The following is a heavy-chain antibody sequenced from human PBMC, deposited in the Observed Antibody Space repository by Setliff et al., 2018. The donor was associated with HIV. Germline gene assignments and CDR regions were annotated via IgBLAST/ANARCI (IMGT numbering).Heavy chain of an antibody. CDR1: GGSISIGGYY. D-gene: IGHD2-21*02. CDR2: IYHNGST. Sequence: SETLSLTCTVSGGSISIGGYYWGWIRQHPGKGLEWIGYIYHNGSTYYNPSLKSRVMISVETSKNQFSLKLSSVTAADTAVYYCARDGHIVAVTATPLFGAFDIWGQGTMVTVSS. V-gene: IGHV4-31*03. CDR3: ARDGHIVAVTATPLFGAFDI. J-gene: IGHJ3*02.